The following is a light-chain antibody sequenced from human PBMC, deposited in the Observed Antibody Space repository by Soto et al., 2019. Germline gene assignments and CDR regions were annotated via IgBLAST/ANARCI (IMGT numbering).Light chain of an antibody. CDR1: SSDVGGYDH. J-gene: IGLJ2*01. CDR3: NSYTTTSTLWH. V-gene: IGLV2-14*01. CDR2: EVI. Sequence: QSALTQPASVSGSPGQSITISCTGTSSDVGGYDHVSWHQQHPVKAPKLMIYEVINRHSGVSNRFSGAKSGNTASLTISGLQAEDEADYYCNSYTTTSTLWHFGGGTKLTVL.